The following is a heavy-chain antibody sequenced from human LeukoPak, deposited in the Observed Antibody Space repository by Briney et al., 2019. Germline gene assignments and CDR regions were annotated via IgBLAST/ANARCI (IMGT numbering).Heavy chain of an antibody. D-gene: IGHD3-22*01. Sequence: ALVKVSCKASGYTFTGYYMHWVRQAPGQGLEWMGWINPKSGGTSYAHRFQGRVTMTRDTSINSAYMELSRLTSDDTAMYFCARDLYYYDSGGYSGGDFWGQGTLVTVSS. V-gene: IGHV1-2*02. CDR1: GYTFTGYY. CDR2: INPKSGGT. J-gene: IGHJ4*02. CDR3: ARDLYYYDSGGYSGGDF.